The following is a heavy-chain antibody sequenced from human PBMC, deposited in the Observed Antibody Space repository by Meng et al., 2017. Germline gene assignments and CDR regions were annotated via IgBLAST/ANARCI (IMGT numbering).Heavy chain of an antibody. J-gene: IGHJ4*02. D-gene: IGHD6-19*01. CDR2: ISYDGSNK. Sequence: QVQLVESGGGVVQPGRSLRLSCAASEFTFSSYAMHWVRQAPGKGLEWVAVISYDGSNKYYADSVKGRFTISRDNSKNTLYLQMNSLRAEDTAVYYCARSSGYLDYWGQGTLVTVSS. CDR3: ARSSGYLDY. CDR1: EFTFSSYA. V-gene: IGHV3-30*01.